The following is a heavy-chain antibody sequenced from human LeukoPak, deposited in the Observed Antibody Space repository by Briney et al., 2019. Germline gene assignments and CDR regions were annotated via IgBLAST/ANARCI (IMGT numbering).Heavy chain of an antibody. CDR3: AKANTYGSGSYPFDY. CDR2: ISGSGGST. CDR1: GFTFSSYA. J-gene: IGHJ4*02. Sequence: GGSLRLSCAASGFTFSSYAMSWVRQAPGKGLEWVSAISGSGGSTYYADSVKGRLTISRDTSKNTLYLQMNSLRAEDTAVYYCAKANTYGSGSYPFDYWGQGTLVTVSS. V-gene: IGHV3-23*01. D-gene: IGHD3-10*01.